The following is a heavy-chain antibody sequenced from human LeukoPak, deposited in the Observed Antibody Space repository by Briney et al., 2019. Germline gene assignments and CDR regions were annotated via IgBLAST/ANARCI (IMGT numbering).Heavy chain of an antibody. D-gene: IGHD3-3*01. J-gene: IGHJ6*02. CDR2: INHSDERT. V-gene: IGHV4-34*01. Sequence: SETLSLTCAVYGGSFSGYYWTWIRQPPGKGLEWIGEINHSDERTTYNPSFKSRVTISVDTSKNQFSLKLSSVTAADTAVYYCASGRAYDFWSGYYPTTNYYYGMDVWGQGTTVTVSS. CDR3: ASGRAYDFWSGYYPTTNYYYGMDV. CDR1: GGSFSGYY.